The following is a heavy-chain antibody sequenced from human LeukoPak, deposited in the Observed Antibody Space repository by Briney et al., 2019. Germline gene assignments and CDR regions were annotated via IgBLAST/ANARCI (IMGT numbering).Heavy chain of an antibody. D-gene: IGHD3-16*02. CDR1: GGSFSDYY. CDR2: INHNGGT. CDR3: ARAPIDDY. J-gene: IGHJ4*02. Sequence: SETLSLTCAVYGGSFSDYYWTWIRQPPGKGLEWIGEINHNGGTNYNPSLKSRVTISADTSKNQFSLKLSSVTAADTAVYYCARAPIDDYWGQGTLVTVSS. V-gene: IGHV4-34*01.